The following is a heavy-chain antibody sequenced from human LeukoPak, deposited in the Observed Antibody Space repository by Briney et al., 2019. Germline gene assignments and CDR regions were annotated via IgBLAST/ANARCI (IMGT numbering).Heavy chain of an antibody. D-gene: IGHD6-19*01. Sequence: PSETLSLTCTVSGGSISSSDFYWGWIRQPPGKGLEWIGSIYYTGSTYYTPSLKSRVTISVDTSKNQFSLKLSSVTAADTAVYYCAREVHSSGWRWGQGTLVTVSS. CDR2: IYYTGST. CDR1: GGSISSSDFY. V-gene: IGHV4-39*07. J-gene: IGHJ4*02. CDR3: AREVHSSGWR.